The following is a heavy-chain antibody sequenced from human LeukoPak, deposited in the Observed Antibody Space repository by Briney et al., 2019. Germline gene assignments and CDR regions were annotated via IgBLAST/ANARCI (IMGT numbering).Heavy chain of an antibody. Sequence: GGSLRLSCAASGFTFSNYAIHWIRQAPGKGLEYVSAISDNGRQTFYANSVKGRFTISRDNSKNTLYLQMGGLRAEDMAVYYCARDGSGSPDYWGQGTLVTVSS. CDR2: ISDNGRQT. J-gene: IGHJ4*02. CDR3: ARDGSGSPDY. V-gene: IGHV3-64*01. D-gene: IGHD3-10*01. CDR1: GFTFSNYA.